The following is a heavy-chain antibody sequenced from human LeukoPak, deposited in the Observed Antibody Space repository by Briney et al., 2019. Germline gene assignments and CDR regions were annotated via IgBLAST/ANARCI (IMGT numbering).Heavy chain of an antibody. CDR2: ISSSSSTI. Sequence: GGSLRLSCAASGFAFSSYSMNWVRQAPGKGLEWVSYISSSSSTIYYADSVKGRFTISRDNAKNSLYLQMNSLRAEDTAVYYCALGTSGYYPGFDYWGQGTLVTVSS. D-gene: IGHD3-22*01. CDR3: ALGTSGYYPGFDY. J-gene: IGHJ4*02. CDR1: GFAFSSYS. V-gene: IGHV3-48*01.